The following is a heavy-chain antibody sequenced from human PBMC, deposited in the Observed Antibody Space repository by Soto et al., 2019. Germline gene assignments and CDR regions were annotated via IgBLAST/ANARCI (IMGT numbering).Heavy chain of an antibody. J-gene: IGHJ4*02. CDR1: GGTFSSYA. V-gene: IGHV1-69*13. CDR2: IIPIFGTA. CDR3: ARGGYSGYEAFDY. Sequence: ASVKVSCKASGGTFSSYAISWVRQAPGQGLEWMGGIIPIFGTANYAQKFQGRVTITADESTSTAYMELSSLRSEDTAVYYRARGGYSGYEAFDYWGQGTLVTVSS. D-gene: IGHD5-12*01.